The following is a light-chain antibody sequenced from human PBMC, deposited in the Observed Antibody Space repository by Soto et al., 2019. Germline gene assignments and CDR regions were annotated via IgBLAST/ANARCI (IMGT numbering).Light chain of an antibody. CDR3: HQGNRYST. CDR1: QTISSW. CDR2: SAF. J-gene: IGKJ5*01. V-gene: IGKV1-12*01. Sequence: SQLTQSPSSLSAPVGDRVTITCRPNQTISSWLALYGLRPGKAPKLLIYSAFLLLSGVPSGFIGSGPCTDFTFSSSGVRPVHFASYNWHQGNRYSTFDQGTLLEIK.